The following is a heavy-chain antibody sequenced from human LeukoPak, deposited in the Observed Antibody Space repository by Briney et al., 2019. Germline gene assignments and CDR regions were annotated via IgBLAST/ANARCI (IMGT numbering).Heavy chain of an antibody. CDR2: IKQDGSEK. V-gene: IGHV3-7*03. D-gene: IGHD2-15*01. CDR1: GFTFSSYW. Sequence: GGSLRLSCAASGFTFSSYWMSWVRQAPGKGLEWVANIKQDGSEKYYVDSVKGRFTISRDNSKNTLYLQMNSLRAEDTAVYYCAKAGAVVVVAAKFFDYWGQGTLVTVSS. CDR3: AKAGAVVVVAAKFFDY. J-gene: IGHJ4*02.